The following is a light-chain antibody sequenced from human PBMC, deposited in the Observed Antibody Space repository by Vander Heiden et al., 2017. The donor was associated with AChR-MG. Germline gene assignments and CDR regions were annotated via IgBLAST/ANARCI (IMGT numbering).Light chain of an antibody. CDR2: AAS. CDR1: QNINDW. CDR3: QQDHSYPWT. Sequence: DIQMTQSPSTLSASVGDIVTITCRASQNINDWLAWYRQQPGEAPKLLIYAASRLESGVPSRFSGSASGTEFSLTISSLQPDDFATYHCQQDHSYPWTFGQGTRVEI. J-gene: IGKJ1*01. V-gene: IGKV1-5*01.